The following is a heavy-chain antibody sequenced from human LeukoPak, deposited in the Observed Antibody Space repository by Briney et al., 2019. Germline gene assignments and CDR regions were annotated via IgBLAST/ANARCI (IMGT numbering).Heavy chain of an antibody. D-gene: IGHD4-17*01. V-gene: IGHV4-28*02. CDR3: ARRRDDYGDYVE. J-gene: IGHJ4*02. CDR2: IYYSGSI. Sequence: WIRQPPGKGLEWIGYIYYSGSIYYNPSLKSRVTMSVDTSKNQFSLKLSSVTAVDTAVYYCARRRDDYGDYVEWGQGTLVTVSS.